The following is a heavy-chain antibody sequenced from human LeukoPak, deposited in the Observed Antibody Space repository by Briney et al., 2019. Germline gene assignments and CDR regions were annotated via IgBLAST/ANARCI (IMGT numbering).Heavy chain of an antibody. CDR2: INPSGGST. Sequence: GASVKVSCKASGYTFTGYYMHWVRQAPGQGLEWMGIINPSGGSTSYAQKFQGRVTMTRDTSTSTVYMELSSLRSEDTAVYYCAREKIGIAVAGYRTYFDYWGQGTLVTVSS. J-gene: IGHJ4*02. V-gene: IGHV1-46*01. D-gene: IGHD6-19*01. CDR3: AREKIGIAVAGYRTYFDY. CDR1: GYTFTGYY.